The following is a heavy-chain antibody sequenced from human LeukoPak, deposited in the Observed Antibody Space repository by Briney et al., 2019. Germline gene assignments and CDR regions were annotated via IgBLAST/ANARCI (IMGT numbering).Heavy chain of an antibody. J-gene: IGHJ6*02. Sequence: ASVKVSCKASGYTFTSYGISWVRQATGQGLEWMGWMNPNSGNTGYAQKFQGRVTMTGNTSISTAYMELSSLRSEDTAVYYCARVGGGYHDWRYYYYGMDVWGQGTTVTVSS. CDR2: MNPNSGNT. CDR3: ARVGGGYHDWRYYYYGMDV. CDR1: GYTFTSYG. D-gene: IGHD3-16*01. V-gene: IGHV1-8*02.